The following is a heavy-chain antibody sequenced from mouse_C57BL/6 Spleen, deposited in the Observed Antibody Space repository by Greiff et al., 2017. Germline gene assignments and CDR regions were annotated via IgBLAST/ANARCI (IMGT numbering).Heavy chain of an antibody. J-gene: IGHJ4*01. CDR2: IDPKSGGT. Sequence: QVQLQQPGAELVKPGASVKLSCKASGYTINSYWMHWVKQRTERGLEWIGRIDPKSGGTKYDAKFKGKATLTVDKPSSTAYMQLSSLTSEDSAVYYCAREWALPMDYWGQGTSVTVSS. D-gene: IGHD1-3*01. CDR3: AREWALPMDY. CDR1: GYTINSYW. V-gene: IGHV1-72*01.